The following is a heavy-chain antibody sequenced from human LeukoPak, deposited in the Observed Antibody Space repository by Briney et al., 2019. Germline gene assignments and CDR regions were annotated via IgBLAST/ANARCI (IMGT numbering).Heavy chain of an antibody. CDR2: IIPILGIA. D-gene: IGHD1-26*01. J-gene: IGHJ4*02. V-gene: IGHV1-69*04. Sequence: GASVTVSRMASVGTFSSYAISWVRQAPARGLEWLGRIIPILGIANYAQKFQGRVTITADKSTSTAYMELSSLRSEDTAVYYCASPSGIVGATPFDDWGQGTLVTVSS. CDR3: ASPSGIVGATPFDD. CDR1: VGTFSSYA.